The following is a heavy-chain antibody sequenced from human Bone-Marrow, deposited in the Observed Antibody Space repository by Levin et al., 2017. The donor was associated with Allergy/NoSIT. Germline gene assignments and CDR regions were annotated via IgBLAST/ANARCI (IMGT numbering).Heavy chain of an antibody. D-gene: IGHD3-10*01. Sequence: SGPTLVKPTQTLTLTCTFSGFSLSTSGMCVSWIRQPPGKALEWLARIDWDDDKYYSTSLKTRLTISKDTSKNQVVLTMTNMDPVDTATYYGARTAQDLLWAAFDIWGQGTMVTVSS. CDR2: IDWDDDK. CDR3: ARTAQDLLWAAFDI. J-gene: IGHJ3*02. CDR1: GFSLSTSGMC. V-gene: IGHV2-70*11.